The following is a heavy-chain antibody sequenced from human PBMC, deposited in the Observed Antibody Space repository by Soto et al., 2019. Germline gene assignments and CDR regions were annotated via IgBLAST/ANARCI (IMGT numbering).Heavy chain of an antibody. V-gene: IGHV3-30-3*01. J-gene: IGHJ6*02. CDR2: VSFDGSNK. CDR3: ARLPGPLVAVLYIYPLDGREEMSDVDV. D-gene: IGHD6-19*01. Sequence: PVGSLRLSCAASGFTFNYYPMHWVRQAPGKGLEWVAVVSFDGSNKYYADSVKGRFTISKDNSKNTLYLQMNSLRREDTAVYYCARLPGPLVAVLYIYPLDGREEMSDVDVWGQGTTVTVSS. CDR1: GFTFNYYP.